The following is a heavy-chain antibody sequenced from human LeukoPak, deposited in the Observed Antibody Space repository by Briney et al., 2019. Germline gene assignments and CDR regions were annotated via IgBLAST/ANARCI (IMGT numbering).Heavy chain of an antibody. CDR3: ARPYYYDSRIDP. V-gene: IGHV4-30-4*01. CDR1: GGSISSGDYY. CDR2: TYYSGST. J-gene: IGHJ5*02. Sequence: SETLSLTCTVSGGSISSGDYYWSWICQPPGEGLEWIGYTYYSGSTYYNPSLKSRATISVDTSKNQFSLKLTSVTAADTAVYYCARPYYYDSRIDPWGQGTLVTVSS. D-gene: IGHD3-22*01.